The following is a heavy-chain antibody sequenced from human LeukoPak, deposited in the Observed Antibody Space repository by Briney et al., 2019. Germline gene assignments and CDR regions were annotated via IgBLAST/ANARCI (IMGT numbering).Heavy chain of an antibody. J-gene: IGHJ4*02. Sequence: ASVKVSCKASGYTFIDDYIYWVRQAPGQGLEWMGWISAYNGNTNYAQKLQGRVTMTTDTSTSTAYMELRSLRSDDTAVYYCARDGALYDSSGYYYLPLDYWGQGTLVTVSS. D-gene: IGHD3-22*01. CDR2: ISAYNGNT. V-gene: IGHV1-18*04. CDR1: GYTFIDDY. CDR3: ARDGALYDSSGYYYLPLDY.